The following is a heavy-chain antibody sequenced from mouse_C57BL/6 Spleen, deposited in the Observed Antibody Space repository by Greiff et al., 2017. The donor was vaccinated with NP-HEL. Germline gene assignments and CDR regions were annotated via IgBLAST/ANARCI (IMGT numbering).Heavy chain of an antibody. CDR3: ARDAIYYYGSSFAWFAY. CDR1: GFTFSSYA. J-gene: IGHJ3*01. Sequence: EVQVVESGGGLVKPGGSLKLSCAASGFTFSSYAMSWVRQTPEKRLEWVATISDGGSYTYYPDNVKGRFTISRDNAKNNLYLQMSHLKSEDTAMYYCARDAIYYYGSSFAWFAYWGQGTLVTVSA. D-gene: IGHD1-1*01. V-gene: IGHV5-4*01. CDR2: ISDGGSYT.